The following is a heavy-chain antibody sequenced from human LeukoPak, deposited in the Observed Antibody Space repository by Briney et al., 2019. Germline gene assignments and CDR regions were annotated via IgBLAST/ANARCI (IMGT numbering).Heavy chain of an antibody. V-gene: IGHV3-23*01. Sequence: GGSLRLSCAASGFTFSSYAMSWVRQAPGKGLEWVSAISGSGGSTYYADSVKGRFTISRDNSKNTLYLQMNSLRAENTAVYYCAKGEGVWFGEFQVWGKGTTVTVSA. CDR3: AKGEGVWFGEFQV. CDR1: GFTFSSYA. CDR2: ISGSGGST. D-gene: IGHD3-10*01. J-gene: IGHJ6*04.